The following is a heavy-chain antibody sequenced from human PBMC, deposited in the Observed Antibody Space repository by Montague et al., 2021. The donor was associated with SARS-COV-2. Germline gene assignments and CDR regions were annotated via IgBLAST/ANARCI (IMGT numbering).Heavy chain of an antibody. V-gene: IGHV3-23*03. CDR3: AKVTIGPVGFDY. Sequence: SLRLSCAASGFTFSNYAMSWVRQAPGKGLEWVSVIYSGDSSTYYADSVQGRFTISRDNSKNTLSLQRNSLRAEDTAVYYCAKVTIGPVGFDYWGQGTLVTVSS. J-gene: IGHJ4*02. D-gene: IGHD4-23*01. CDR2: IYSGDSST. CDR1: GFTFSNYA.